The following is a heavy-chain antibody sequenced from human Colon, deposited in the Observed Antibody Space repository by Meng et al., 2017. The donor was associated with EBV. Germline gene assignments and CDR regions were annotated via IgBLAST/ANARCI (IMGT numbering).Heavy chain of an antibody. J-gene: IGHJ4*02. Sequence: QPFVSGLLNAPQTLSLHCVVSGDSISNGGYPCSWIRKPLGKGLEWIGYIYHTGSTKYNPSLKRRVIISIDTSKNQFSLNLSSVTAADTAEYYCARDTSTWGNKGLDHWGQGILVTVPS. CDR3: ARDTSTWGNKGLDH. V-gene: IGHV4-30-2*01. CDR2: IYHTGST. CDR1: GDSISNGGYP. D-gene: IGHD7-27*01.